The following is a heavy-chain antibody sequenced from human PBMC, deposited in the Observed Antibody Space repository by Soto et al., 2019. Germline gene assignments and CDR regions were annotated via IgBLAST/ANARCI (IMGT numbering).Heavy chain of an antibody. J-gene: IGHJ4*02. CDR3: AGLAVAASEWYHY. CDR1: GGSFSGYY. CDR2: INHSGST. V-gene: IGHV4-34*01. Sequence: QVQLQQWGAGLLKPSETLSLTCAVYGGSFSGYYWSWIRQPPGKGLEWIGEINHSGSTNYIPALKSRVTISVDTSKNQFTMKLSSVTAADTAVYYCAGLAVAASEWYHYWGQGTLVTVSS. D-gene: IGHD3-3*01.